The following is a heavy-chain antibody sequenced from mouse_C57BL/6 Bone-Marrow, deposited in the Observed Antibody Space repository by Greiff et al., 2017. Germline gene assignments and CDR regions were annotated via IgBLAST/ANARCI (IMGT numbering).Heavy chain of an antibody. CDR1: GFTFSSYA. V-gene: IGHV5-4*01. J-gene: IGHJ3*01. D-gene: IGHD2-4*01. CDR2: ISDGGSYT. Sequence: EVQLVESGGGLVKPGGSLKLSCAASGFTFSSYAMSWVRQTPEKRLEWVATISDGGSYTYYPDNVKGRFTISRDNAKNNLYLQMSHLKSVDTDMYYCDRGAIYYDYVGFAYWGQGTLVTVSA. CDR3: DRGAIYYDYVGFAY.